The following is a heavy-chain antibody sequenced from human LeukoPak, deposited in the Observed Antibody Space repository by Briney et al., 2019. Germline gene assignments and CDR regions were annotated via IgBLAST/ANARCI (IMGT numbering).Heavy chain of an antibody. CDR1: GFTFSSYA. J-gene: IGHJ6*03. CDR2: ISGSGCST. D-gene: IGHD6-13*01. CDR3: ARDGGIAQIYYMDV. V-gene: IGHV3-23*01. Sequence: QAGGSLRLSCAASGFTFSSYAMSWVRQAPGKGLEWVSAISGSGCSTYYADSVKGRFTISRDNSKNTLYLQMNSLRAEDTAVYYCARDGGIAQIYYMDVWGKGTTVTISS.